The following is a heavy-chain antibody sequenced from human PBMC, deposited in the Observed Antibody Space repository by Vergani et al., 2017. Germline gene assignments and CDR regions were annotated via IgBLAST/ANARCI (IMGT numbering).Heavy chain of an antibody. CDR1: GFSVSNSG. CDR3: ANEGSANRIRGWLDH. V-gene: IGHV3-30*02. D-gene: IGHD3-10*01. J-gene: IGHJ4*02. CDR2: IQYDGSDI. Sequence: QVQLVESGGGVVQPGGSLRLSCVASGFSVSNSGMHWVRQTPGKGLEWVAFIQYDGSDIFYADFVEGRFTISRDNSKNSLYLQMRSLRFDDTAVYYYANEGSANRIRGWLDHWGQGALVTVSS.